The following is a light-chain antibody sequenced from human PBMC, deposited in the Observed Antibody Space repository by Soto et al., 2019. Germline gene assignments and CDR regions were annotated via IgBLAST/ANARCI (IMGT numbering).Light chain of an antibody. CDR3: SSYTSSTLSYV. V-gene: IGLV2-14*03. CDR2: DVN. CDR1: SSDIGGYNY. J-gene: IGLJ1*01. Sequence: QSALTQPASVSGSPGQSITISCSGTSSDIGGYNYVSWYQHHPGKAPKLMIYDVNNRPSGVSNRFSASKSGNTASLTISGLQAEDEADYYCSSYTSSTLSYVFGTGTKVTVL.